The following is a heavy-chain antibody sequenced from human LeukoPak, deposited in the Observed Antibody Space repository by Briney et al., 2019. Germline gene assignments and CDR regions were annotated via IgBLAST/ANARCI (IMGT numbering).Heavy chain of an antibody. D-gene: IGHD6-19*01. J-gene: IGHJ6*02. CDR2: LNHRGVT. CDR3: ARRNAASSGWPGDHYYIMDV. CDR1: GGSFSGY. Sequence: SETLSLTCAVYGGSFSGYWGWIRQPPGKGLEWGGELNHRGVTNYSPPLKSRVTISMDTSKNQFSLKLNSVTAADTAAYYCARRNAASSGWPGDHYYIMDVWGQGTPVTVSS. V-gene: IGHV4-34*01.